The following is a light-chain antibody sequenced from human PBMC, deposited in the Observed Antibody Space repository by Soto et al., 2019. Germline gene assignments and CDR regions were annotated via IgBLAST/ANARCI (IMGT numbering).Light chain of an antibody. CDR3: NSYGSTSTRYV. CDR2: EVS. V-gene: IGLV2-14*01. J-gene: IGLJ1*01. CDR1: SSDVGGYNY. Sequence: QSALTQPASVSASPGQSITISCTGTSSDVGGYNYVSWYQQHPGKAPKLMIYEVSNRPSGVSNRFSGSKSGNTASLTISGLQAEDEADYFCNSYGSTSTRYVFGTGTKVTVL.